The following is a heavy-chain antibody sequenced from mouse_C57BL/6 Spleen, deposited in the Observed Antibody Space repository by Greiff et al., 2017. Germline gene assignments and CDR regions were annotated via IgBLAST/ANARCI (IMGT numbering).Heavy chain of an antibody. J-gene: IGHJ4*01. CDR3: ARTYYDYDNAMDY. CDR1: GYTFTDSY. D-gene: IGHD2-4*01. Sequence: EVQLQQSGPVLVKPGASVKMSCKASGYTFTDSYMNWVKQSHGKSLEWIGVINPYNGGTSYNQKFKGKATLTVDKSSSTAYMELNSLTSEDSAVYYCARTYYDYDNAMDYWGQGTSVTVAS. V-gene: IGHV1-19*01. CDR2: INPYNGGT.